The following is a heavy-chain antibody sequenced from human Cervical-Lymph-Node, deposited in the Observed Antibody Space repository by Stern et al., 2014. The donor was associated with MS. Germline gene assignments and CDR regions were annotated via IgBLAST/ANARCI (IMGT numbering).Heavy chain of an antibody. CDR1: GYTFTDYY. D-gene: IGHD2-21*01. CDR2: INHKTGGA. J-gene: IGHJ3*02. CDR3: AREIHPAITFDI. Sequence: VQLVQSGAEMKRPGTSMKVSCKASGYTFTDYYMHWVRQAPGQGLQWMGRINHKTGGANYAEAFQGRVTMARDTSISTGYMVLSSLRSDDTAVYYCAREIHPAITFDIWGQGTVVTVSS. V-gene: IGHV1-2*06.